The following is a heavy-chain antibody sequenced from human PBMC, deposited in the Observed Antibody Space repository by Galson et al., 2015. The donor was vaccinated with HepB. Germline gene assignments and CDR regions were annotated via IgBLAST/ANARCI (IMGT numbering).Heavy chain of an antibody. CDR3: VKGAWADY. CDR1: GFTFSTFD. J-gene: IGHJ4*02. V-gene: IGHV3-23*01. CDR2: IIGYDNTT. Sequence: GSLRLSCAASGFTFSTFDMTWVRQAPGKGLEWVSTIIGYDNTTYYADSVRGRFTISKDKSKNTLYLQMSSLRVEDTALYYCVKGAWADYWGQGTLVTVSS. D-gene: IGHD3-16*01.